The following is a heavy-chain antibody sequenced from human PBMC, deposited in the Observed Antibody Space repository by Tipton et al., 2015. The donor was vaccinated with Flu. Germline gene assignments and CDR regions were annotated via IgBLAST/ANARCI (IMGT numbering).Heavy chain of an antibody. CDR1: GDSIRNDYF. J-gene: IGHJ5*02. D-gene: IGHD4-11*01. Sequence: TLSLTCAVSGDSIRNDYFWGWIRQPPGKGLEWIATIHRSGSTKYNPSLKSRVTISVDTSKNQFYLEMRSVTAADMAVYYCARRDFSSYVSDPKNWFDRWGQGTLVTVSS. CDR2: IHRSGST. CDR3: ARRDFSSYVSDPKNWFDR. V-gene: IGHV4-38-2*01.